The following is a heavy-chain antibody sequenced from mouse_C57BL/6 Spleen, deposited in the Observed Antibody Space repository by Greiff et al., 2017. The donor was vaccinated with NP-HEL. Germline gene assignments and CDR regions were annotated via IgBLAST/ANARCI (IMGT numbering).Heavy chain of an antibody. V-gene: IGHV3-6*01. CDR2: ISYDGSN. J-gene: IGHJ1*03. Sequence: VQLKESGPGLVKPSQSLSLTCSVTGYSITSGYYWNWIRQFPGNKLEWMGYISYDGSNNYNPSLKNRIPITRDTSKNQFFLKLNSVTTEDTATYYCARDYYSNWDWYFDVWGTGTTVTVSS. CDR1: GYSITSGYY. D-gene: IGHD2-5*01. CDR3: ARDYYSNWDWYFDV.